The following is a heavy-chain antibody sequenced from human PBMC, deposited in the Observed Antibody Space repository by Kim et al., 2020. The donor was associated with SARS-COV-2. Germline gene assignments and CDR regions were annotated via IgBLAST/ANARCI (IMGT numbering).Heavy chain of an antibody. Sequence: GGSLRLSCTTSGFTFGDYAMSWFRQPPGKGLEWVSFIRSKAYGGTTEYAASVKGRFTISRDDSKSIAYLQMNSLKNEDTAVYYCTREKIAAAGTKSYFDYWGQGTLVTVSS. CDR2: IRSKAYGGTT. CDR1: GFTFGDYA. D-gene: IGHD6-13*01. V-gene: IGHV3-49*03. J-gene: IGHJ4*02. CDR3: TREKIAAAGTKSYFDY.